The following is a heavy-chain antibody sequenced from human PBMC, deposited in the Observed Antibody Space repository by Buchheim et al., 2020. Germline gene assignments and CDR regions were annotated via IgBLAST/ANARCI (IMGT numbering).Heavy chain of an antibody. Sequence: QVQLVESGGGLVKPGGSLRLSCAASGFTFSDYYMSWIRQAPGKGLEWVSYISSSSSYTNYADSVKGRFTISRDNAKNSLYLQMNSLRAEDAAVYYCARDDVMTTVTTLSWFDPWGQGTL. V-gene: IGHV3-11*06. J-gene: IGHJ5*02. CDR2: ISSSSSYT. CDR3: ARDDVMTTVTTLSWFDP. D-gene: IGHD4-17*01. CDR1: GFTFSDYY.